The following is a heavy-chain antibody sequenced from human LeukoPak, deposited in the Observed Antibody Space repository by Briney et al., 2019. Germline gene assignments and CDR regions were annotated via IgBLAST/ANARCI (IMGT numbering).Heavy chain of an antibody. D-gene: IGHD2-15*01. CDR1: GYTFTSYD. J-gene: IGHJ5*02. CDR3: ARGRGYCSGGSCHENWFDP. V-gene: IGHV1-8*01. CDR2: MSPNSGNT. Sequence: ASVKVSCKASGYTFTSYDINWVRQATGQGLEWMGWMSPNSGNTGYAQKFQGRVTMTRNTSISTAYMELSSLRSEDTAVYYCARGRGYCSGGSCHENWFDPWGQGTLVTVSS.